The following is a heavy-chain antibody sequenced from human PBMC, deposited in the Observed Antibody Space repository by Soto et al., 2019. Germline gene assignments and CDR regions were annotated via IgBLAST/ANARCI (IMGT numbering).Heavy chain of an antibody. CDR3: AKDRGSGGIVAGTPDY. CDR2: ISGNGDSA. Sequence: VQLLESGGGLVQPGGSLRLSCAASGFTFRDYAMNWVRQAPGKGLEWVSDISGNGDSARYADSVKGRFTISRDNSKNTLYLQMNGLRAEDTALYYCAKDRGSGGIVAGTPDYWGQGTLVTVSS. V-gene: IGHV3-23*01. D-gene: IGHD6-19*01. J-gene: IGHJ4*02. CDR1: GFTFRDYA.